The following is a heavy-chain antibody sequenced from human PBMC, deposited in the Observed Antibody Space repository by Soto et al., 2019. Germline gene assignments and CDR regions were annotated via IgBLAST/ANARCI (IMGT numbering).Heavy chain of an antibody. D-gene: IGHD3-10*01. CDR2: ISAYNGNT. V-gene: IGHV1-18*01. CDR1: GYTFTTYG. J-gene: IGHJ4*02. Sequence: ASVKVSCKASGYTFTTYGISWVRQAPGQGLEWMGWISAYNGNTNYPQKLQGRVTMTTDTSTSTAHMELRSLRADDTAVYYCARDSRPYYYGSGSYLITSFDYWGQGTPVTVSS. CDR3: ARDSRPYYYGSGSYLITSFDY.